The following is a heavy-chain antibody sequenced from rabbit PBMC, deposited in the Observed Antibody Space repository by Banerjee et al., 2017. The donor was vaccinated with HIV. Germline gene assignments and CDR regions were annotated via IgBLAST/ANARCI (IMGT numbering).Heavy chain of an antibody. Sequence: QSLEESGGGLVTPGGSLTLTCTASGFSLSSYGMSWVRQTPGKGLEWIGCIYTGSGSTWYASWAKGRFTISKTSSTTVTLQMTSLTAADTATYFCARDFNWNGNLWGQGTLVTVS. V-gene: IGHV1S40*01. CDR2: IYTGSGST. CDR1: GFSLSSYG. J-gene: IGHJ4*01. CDR3: ARDFNWNGNL.